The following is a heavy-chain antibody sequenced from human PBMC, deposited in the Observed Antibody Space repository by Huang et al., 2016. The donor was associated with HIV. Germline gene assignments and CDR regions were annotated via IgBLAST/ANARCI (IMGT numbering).Heavy chain of an antibody. CDR2: IKQDETEK. Sequence: VESGGRSVQPGGSIRLSCVGSTFTFGAYWMSWVRQPPGKGLEWVANIKQDETEKYYVDSVKGRFNISRDNAKKVVFLEMDALRVEDTAIYFCATKTAGMDIWGQGTTVIVSS. J-gene: IGHJ6*02. CDR3: ATKTAGMDI. V-gene: IGHV3-7*01. CDR1: TFTFGAYW.